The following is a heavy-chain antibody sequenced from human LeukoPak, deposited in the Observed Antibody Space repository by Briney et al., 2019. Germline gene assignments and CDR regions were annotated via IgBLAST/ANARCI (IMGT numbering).Heavy chain of an antibody. J-gene: IGHJ4*02. CDR3: AREDY. CDR2: IYSGGST. V-gene: IGHV3-66*01. Sequence: QSGGSLRLSCAASGFPFSNGWMTWVRQAPGKGLEWVSVIYSGGSTYYADSVKGRFTISGDNSKNTLYLQMNSLRAEDTAVYYCAREDYWGQGTLVTVSS. CDR1: GFPFSNGW.